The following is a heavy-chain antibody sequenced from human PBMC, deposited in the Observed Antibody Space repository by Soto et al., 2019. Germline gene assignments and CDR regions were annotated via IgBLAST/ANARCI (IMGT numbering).Heavy chain of an antibody. D-gene: IGHD6-13*01. J-gene: IGHJ6*02. CDR1: GYTFTGYY. V-gene: IGHV1-2*04. CDR2: INPNSGGT. CDR3: ARDGIHGIAAAGTSYYYYGMDV. Sequence: QVQLVQSGAEVKKPGASVKVSCKASGYTFTGYYMHWVRQAPGQGLEWMGWINPNSGGTNYAQKLQGWVTMTRDTSISTAYMELSRLRSDDTAVYYCARDGIHGIAAAGTSYYYYGMDVWGQGTTVTVSS.